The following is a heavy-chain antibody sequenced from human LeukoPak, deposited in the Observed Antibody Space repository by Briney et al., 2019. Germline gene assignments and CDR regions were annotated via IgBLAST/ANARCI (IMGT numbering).Heavy chain of an antibody. Sequence: PSETLSLTCAVYGGSFSGYYWSWIRQPPGKGLEWIGEINHSGSTNYNPSLKSRVTISVDTSKNQFSLRLRSVTAADTAVYYCARTPSLGDFGGGNYPPQRNYYMDVWGKGTTVTVSS. D-gene: IGHD3-16*02. CDR2: INHSGST. CDR3: ARTPSLGDFGGGNYPPQRNYYMDV. CDR1: GGSFSGYY. V-gene: IGHV4-34*01. J-gene: IGHJ6*03.